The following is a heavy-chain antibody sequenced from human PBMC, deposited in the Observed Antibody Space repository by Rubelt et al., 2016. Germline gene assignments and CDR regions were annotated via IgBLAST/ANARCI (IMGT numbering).Heavy chain of an antibody. D-gene: IGHD3-10*01. J-gene: IGHJ5*02. CDR2: ISAYNGNT. Sequence: QVQLVQSGAEVKKPGASVKVSCKASGYTFTSYGISWVRQAPGQGLEWMGWISAYNGNTNYAQKLQGRVNMTTDTTTITAYLVRRRRAADSAAGYCGAGCYGLGRCGDGFDTWGQGTLVTVSS. V-gene: IGHV1-18*01. CDR3: AGCYGLGRCGDGFDT. CDR1: GYTFTSYG.